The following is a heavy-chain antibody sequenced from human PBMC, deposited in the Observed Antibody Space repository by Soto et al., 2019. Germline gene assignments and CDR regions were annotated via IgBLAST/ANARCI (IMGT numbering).Heavy chain of an antibody. Sequence: PSETLSLTCTVSGGSISSSSYYWGWIRQPPGKGLEWIGSIYYSGSTYYNPSLKSRVTISIDTSKNQFSLKLSSVTAADTAVYYCARHFEARLLWGQGTLVTVSS. D-gene: IGHD3-3*01. CDR3: ARHFEARLL. V-gene: IGHV4-39*01. CDR1: GGSISSSSYY. CDR2: IYYSGST. J-gene: IGHJ4*02.